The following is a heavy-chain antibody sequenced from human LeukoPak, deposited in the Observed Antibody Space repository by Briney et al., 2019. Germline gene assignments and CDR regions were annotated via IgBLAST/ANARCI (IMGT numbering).Heavy chain of an antibody. CDR3: ARDRLRSLDY. Sequence: GGSLRLSCALSGLTFSSYSMNWVRQAPGRGLEWVSSISSSSSHIYYADSVKGRFTISRDNAKNSLYLQMNSLRAEDTAVYYCARDRLRSLDYWGQGTLVTVSS. D-gene: IGHD4-17*01. CDR2: ISSSSSHI. CDR1: GLTFSSYS. J-gene: IGHJ4*02. V-gene: IGHV3-21*01.